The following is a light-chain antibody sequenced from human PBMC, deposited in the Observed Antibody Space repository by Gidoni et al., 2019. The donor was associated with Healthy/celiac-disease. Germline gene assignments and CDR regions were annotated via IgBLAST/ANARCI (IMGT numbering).Light chain of an antibody. V-gene: IGKV3-11*01. Sequence: EIVLAQSRATRSLSPGERATLSRRASQSVRSYLAWYQQKPGQAPRLLIYDAANRATGIQARFSGSGSGTDFTLTISSLEPEDFAVYYCQQRSNWPPWTFGQGTKVEIK. CDR3: QQRSNWPPWT. J-gene: IGKJ1*01. CDR2: DAA. CDR1: QSVRSY.